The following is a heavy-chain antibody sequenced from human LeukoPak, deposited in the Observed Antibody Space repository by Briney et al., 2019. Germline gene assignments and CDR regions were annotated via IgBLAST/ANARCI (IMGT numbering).Heavy chain of an antibody. V-gene: IGHV1-2*02. CDR2: INPNSGGT. CDR3: ARARYSRPFDY. J-gene: IGHJ4*02. CDR1: GYTFTGCY. Sequence: ASVKVSCKASGYTFTGCYLHWVRQAPGQGLEWMGWINPNSGGTNYAQKFQGRVTMTRDTSISTAYMELSRLRSDDTAVYYCARARYSRPFDYWGQGTLVTVSS. D-gene: IGHD6-13*01.